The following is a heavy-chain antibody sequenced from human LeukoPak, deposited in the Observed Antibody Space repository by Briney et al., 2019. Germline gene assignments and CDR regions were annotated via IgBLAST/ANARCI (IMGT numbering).Heavy chain of an antibody. V-gene: IGHV3-7*01. D-gene: IGHD1-1*01. J-gene: IGHJ4*02. CDR1: GLDFSNYW. Sequence: GGSLRLSCAASGLDFSNYWMYWVRQAPGKGLEWVANIKQDGSEKYYVDSVRGRFTISRGNAKNSLSLQMNSLRAEDTAVYYCAREADDVFFDYWGQGTLVTVSS. CDR2: IKQDGSEK. CDR3: AREADDVFFDY.